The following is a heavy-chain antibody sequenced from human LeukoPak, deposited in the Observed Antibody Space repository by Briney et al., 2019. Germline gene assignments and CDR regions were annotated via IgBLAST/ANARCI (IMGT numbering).Heavy chain of an antibody. Sequence: GGSLRLSCAASGFTFSTYWMNWFRQTPGKGLEWVAKIKADGGEKDHVASVKGRFTISRDNAKNSLYLQMNSLRAEDTAVYYCARVSRITMITDWGQGTLVTVSS. CDR2: IKADGGEK. D-gene: IGHD3-22*01. V-gene: IGHV3-7*03. CDR3: ARVSRITMITD. J-gene: IGHJ4*02. CDR1: GFTFSTYW.